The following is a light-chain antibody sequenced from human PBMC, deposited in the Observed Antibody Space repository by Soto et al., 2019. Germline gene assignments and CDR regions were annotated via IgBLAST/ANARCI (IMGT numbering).Light chain of an antibody. CDR1: NIGGYS. Sequence: SYELTQPPSVSVAPGQTARITCGGNNIGGYSVHWYQQKPGQAPVLVVYDDTDRPSGIPERFSGSNSGNTATLTISRVEAGDEADYYCQVWDNSSNHVVFGGGTKLTVL. CDR2: DDT. J-gene: IGLJ2*01. V-gene: IGLV3-21*02. CDR3: QVWDNSSNHVV.